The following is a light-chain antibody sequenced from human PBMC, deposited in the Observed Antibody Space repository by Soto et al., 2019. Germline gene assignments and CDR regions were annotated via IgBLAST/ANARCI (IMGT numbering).Light chain of an antibody. V-gene: IGLV2-14*01. J-gene: IGLJ1*01. CDR1: SSDVGGYNF. CDR2: EVR. CDR3: SSYTSSSTLYV. Sequence: QSALTQPASVSGSPGQSITISCTGTSSDVGGYNFVSWYQQHPGKAPKLMIYEVRNRPSGVSNRFSGSKSGNMASLTISGLQAKDEADYYCSSYTSSSTLYVFGTGTKVTVL.